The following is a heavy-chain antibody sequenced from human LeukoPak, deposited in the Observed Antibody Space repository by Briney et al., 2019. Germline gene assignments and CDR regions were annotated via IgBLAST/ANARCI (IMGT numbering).Heavy chain of an antibody. J-gene: IGHJ4*02. CDR2: IYYSGST. D-gene: IGHD3-22*01. CDR1: GGSISSSSYY. CDR3: ARELGGVTMIGEFDY. V-gene: IGHV4-39*07. Sequence: SETLSLTCTVSGGSISSSSYYWGWIRQPPGKGLEWIGSIYYSGSTHYNPSLKSRVTISVDTSKNQFSLKLSSVTAADTAVYYCARELGGVTMIGEFDYWGQGTLVTVSS.